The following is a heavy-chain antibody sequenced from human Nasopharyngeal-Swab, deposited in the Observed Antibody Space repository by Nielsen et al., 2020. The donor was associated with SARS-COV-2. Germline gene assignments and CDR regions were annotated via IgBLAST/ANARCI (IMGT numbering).Heavy chain of an antibody. D-gene: IGHD5-24*01. Sequence: GESLKISCAASGFTFTTYAMSWVRQAPGKGLEWVSGISISGGHTYYSDSVKGRFTISRDNSKNTVYLQMNSLRAEDTAVYYCARRAARDGYNYEVDPWGQGTLVTVSS. J-gene: IGHJ5*02. CDR2: ISISGGHT. V-gene: IGHV3-23*01. CDR3: ARRAARDGYNYEVDP. CDR1: GFTFTTYA.